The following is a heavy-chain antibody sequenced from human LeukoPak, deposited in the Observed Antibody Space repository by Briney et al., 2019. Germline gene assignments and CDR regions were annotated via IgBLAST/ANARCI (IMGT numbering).Heavy chain of an antibody. D-gene: IGHD3-9*01. CDR3: AKWGDYDILTGYYVPDY. J-gene: IGHJ4*02. Sequence: GGSLRLSCVASGFTFTNYAMSWVRQAPGKGLEWVSAITGSDGTSHYADSVKGRFTISRDNSKNTLYLQVNSPRAEDTAVYYCAKWGDYDILTGYYVPDYWGQGTLVTVSS. CDR2: ITGSDGTS. V-gene: IGHV3-23*01. CDR1: GFTFTNYA.